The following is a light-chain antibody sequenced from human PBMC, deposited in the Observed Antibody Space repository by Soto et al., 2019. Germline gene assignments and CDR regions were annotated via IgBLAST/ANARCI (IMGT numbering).Light chain of an antibody. J-gene: IGKJ2*01. Sequence: AIQMAQSPSSLSASGGDRVTITCRASQGFRDDLGWYQQKPGKAPKLLIYAPPSLQSGVPSRFSGSGSGTDFTLTISSLQPGDFATFYCPEEYSYPRTFGQGTKLKI. V-gene: IGKV1-6*01. CDR2: APP. CDR3: PEEYSYPRT. CDR1: QGFRDD.